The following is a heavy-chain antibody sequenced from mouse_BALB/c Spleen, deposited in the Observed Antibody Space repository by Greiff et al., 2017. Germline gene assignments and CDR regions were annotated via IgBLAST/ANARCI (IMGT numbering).Heavy chain of an antibody. CDR2: INSNGGST. V-gene: IGHV5-6-3*01. D-gene: IGHD2-3*01. J-gene: IGHJ2*01. Sequence: EVKLMESGGGLVQPGGSLKLSCAASGFTFSSYGMSWVRQTPDKRLELVATINSNGGSTYYPDSVKGRFTISRDNAKNTLYLQMSSLKSEDTAMYYCARGGDGYYYFDYWGQGTTLTVSS. CDR3: ARGGDGYYYFDY. CDR1: GFTFSSYG.